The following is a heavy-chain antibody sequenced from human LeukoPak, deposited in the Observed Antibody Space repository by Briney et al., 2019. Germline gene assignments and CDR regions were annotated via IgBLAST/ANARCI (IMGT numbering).Heavy chain of an antibody. CDR2: INHSGST. J-gene: IGHJ4*02. D-gene: IGHD3-10*01. Sequence: SETLSLTCAVYGGSFSGYYWSWIRQPPGKGLEWIGEINHSGSTNYNPSLKSRVTISVDTSKNQFSLKLSSVTAADTAVYYCASITMVREGFWGQGTLVTVSS. CDR1: GGSFSGYY. CDR3: ASITMVREGF. V-gene: IGHV4-34*01.